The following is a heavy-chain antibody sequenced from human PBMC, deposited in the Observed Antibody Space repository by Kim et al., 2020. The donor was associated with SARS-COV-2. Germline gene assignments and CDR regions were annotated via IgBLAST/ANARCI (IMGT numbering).Heavy chain of an antibody. J-gene: IGHJ4*02. V-gene: IGHV3-48*02. Sequence: YASTVKGRLTISRDTAKNSLNLQMSSLRDEDTAVYYCARQDPYSTGWHFDYWGQGTLVTVSS. D-gene: IGHD6-19*01. CDR3: ARQDPYSTGWHFDY.